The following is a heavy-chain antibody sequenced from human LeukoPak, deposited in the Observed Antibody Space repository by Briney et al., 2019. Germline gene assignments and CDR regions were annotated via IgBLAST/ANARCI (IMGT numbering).Heavy chain of an antibody. D-gene: IGHD3-10*01. J-gene: IGHJ4*02. Sequence: SETLSLTCTVSGGSISSSSYYWGWIRQPPGKGLEWIGSLYYSGTTYYNPSLNSRVTMSVDTSKNQFSLKVSSVTAADTAVYYCARDHVLLNLFDYWGQGTLVTVSS. CDR3: ARDHVLLNLFDY. CDR2: LYYSGTT. CDR1: GGSISSSSYY. V-gene: IGHV4-39*02.